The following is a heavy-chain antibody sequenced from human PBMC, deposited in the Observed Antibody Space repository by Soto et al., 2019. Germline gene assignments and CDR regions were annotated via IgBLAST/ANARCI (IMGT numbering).Heavy chain of an antibody. V-gene: IGHV4-59*01. D-gene: IGHD1-26*01. CDR3: ARLSSVGATTVDY. Sequence: SETLSLTGTVSGGSISSYYWSWIRQPPGKGLEWIGYIYYSGSTNYNPSLKSRVTISVDTSKNQFSLKLSSVTAADTAVYYCARLSSVGATTVDYWGQGTLVAVSS. J-gene: IGHJ4*02. CDR1: GGSISSYY. CDR2: IYYSGST.